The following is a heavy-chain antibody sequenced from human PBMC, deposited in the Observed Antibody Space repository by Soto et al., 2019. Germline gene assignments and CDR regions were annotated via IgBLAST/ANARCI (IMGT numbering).Heavy chain of an antibody. Sequence: QVQLVESGGGVVQPGRSLRLSYAASGFTFSSYGMHWVRQAPGKGLEWVAVISYEGSNKYYADYVKGRFTISRDNSKNTLYRQMNGLRAADTAVYYCAKGGYSYGYPLVCDMDVWGQGTTVSVSS. D-gene: IGHD5-18*01. CDR2: ISYEGSNK. V-gene: IGHV3-30*18. CDR1: GFTFSSYG. J-gene: IGHJ6*02. CDR3: AKGGYSYGYPLVCDMDV.